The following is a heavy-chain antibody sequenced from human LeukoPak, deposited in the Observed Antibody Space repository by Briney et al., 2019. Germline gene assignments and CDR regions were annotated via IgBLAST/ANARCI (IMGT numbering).Heavy chain of an antibody. Sequence: ASETLSFTCTVSGSSISNYYWSWIRQTPEKGLGWMGNIHSSGGSSYYPSLKSRVTLSIDTSRKQLSLTLPSVTAADTAVYFCARLGSYHDFWGQGALVTVSS. J-gene: IGHJ4*02. CDR2: IHSSGGS. V-gene: IGHV4-4*09. CDR3: ARLGSYHDF. CDR1: GSSISNYY. D-gene: IGHD1-26*01.